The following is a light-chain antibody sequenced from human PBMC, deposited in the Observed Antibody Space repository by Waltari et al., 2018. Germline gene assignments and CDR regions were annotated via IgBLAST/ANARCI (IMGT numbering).Light chain of an antibody. Sequence: EIVMTQSPATLSVSPGDGATLSCRASQSISRNLAWYQQRPGQSTRLLIYAASTRATGVPGRFSGSGSGTEFTLSISTLQSEDFGVYYCQQYDDWPPLTFGGGTKVEIK. J-gene: IGKJ4*01. CDR1: QSISRN. CDR3: QQYDDWPPLT. V-gene: IGKV3-15*01. CDR2: AAS.